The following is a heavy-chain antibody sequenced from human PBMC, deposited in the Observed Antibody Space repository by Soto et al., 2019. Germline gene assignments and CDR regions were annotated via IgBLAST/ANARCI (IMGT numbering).Heavy chain of an antibody. V-gene: IGHV3-23*01. CDR2: ISDGGDLT. CDR3: ARRVIGSSRAFDI. J-gene: IGHJ3*02. CDR1: GVAFSSHP. D-gene: IGHD3-10*01. Sequence: PGGALGLSCAASGVAFSSHPMSWVRQAPEKGLEWVAGISDGGDLTYNADSVRGRFTISRDNSRNTLYLQMNSLRAEDTAVYYCARRVIGSSRAFDIWGQGTMVPVSS.